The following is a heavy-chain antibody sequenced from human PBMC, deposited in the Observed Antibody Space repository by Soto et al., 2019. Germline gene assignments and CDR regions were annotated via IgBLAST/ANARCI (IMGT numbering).Heavy chain of an antibody. CDR3: TTEGDGSGTYYYGMDV. Sequence: QVQLVQSGAEVKKPGSSVKVSCKASGGTFSSYAITWVRQAPGQGLEWMGGIIPIFGTANYAQKFQGRVTITADESTSTAYMELSSLRSEDTAVYYCTTEGDGSGTYYYGMDVWGQGTTVTVSS. CDR2: IIPIFGTA. D-gene: IGHD2-15*01. V-gene: IGHV1-69*12. CDR1: GGTFSSYA. J-gene: IGHJ6*02.